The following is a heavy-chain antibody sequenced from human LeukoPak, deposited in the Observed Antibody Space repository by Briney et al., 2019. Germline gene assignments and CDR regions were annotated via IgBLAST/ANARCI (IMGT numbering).Heavy chain of an antibody. J-gene: IGHJ4*02. Sequence: GESPKISCEGSGYSFTSYWISWVRQMPGKGLEWMGTIDPSDSYTNYSPSFQGQVSISADKSISTAYLQWSSLKASDTATYYCARHAEMSTSFDYWGQGTLVTVSS. V-gene: IGHV5-10-1*04. D-gene: IGHD5-24*01. CDR2: IDPSDSYT. CDR3: ARHAEMSTSFDY. CDR1: GYSFTSYW.